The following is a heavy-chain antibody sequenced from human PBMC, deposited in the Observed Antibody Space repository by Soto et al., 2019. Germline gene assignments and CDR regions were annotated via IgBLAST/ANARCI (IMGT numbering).Heavy chain of an antibody. CDR3: ARDLPADCSSTSCYEGDFDY. J-gene: IGHJ4*02. CDR2: IKQDGSEK. CDR1: GFTFSSYW. D-gene: IGHD2-2*01. V-gene: IGHV3-7*01. Sequence: GGSLRLSCAASGFTFSSYWMSWVRQAPGKGLEWVANIKQDGSEKYYVDSVKGRFTISRDNAKNSLYLQMNSLRAEDTAVYYCARDLPADCSSTSCYEGDFDYWGQGTLVTVSS.